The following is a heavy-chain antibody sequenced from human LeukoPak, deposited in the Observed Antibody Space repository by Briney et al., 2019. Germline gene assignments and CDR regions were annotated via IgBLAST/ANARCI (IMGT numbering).Heavy chain of an antibody. CDR3: AKGVVSGTLYYYGMDV. D-gene: IGHD6-13*01. CDR1: GFTFSSYG. V-gene: IGHV3-23*01. CDR2: ISGSGGST. J-gene: IGHJ6*02. Sequence: GGSLRLSCAASGFTFSSYGMSWVRRAPGKGLEWVSAISGSGGSTYYADSVKGRFIISRDNSKNSLSLQMNILTAEDTATYYCAKGVVSGTLYYYGMDVWGQGTTVIVSS.